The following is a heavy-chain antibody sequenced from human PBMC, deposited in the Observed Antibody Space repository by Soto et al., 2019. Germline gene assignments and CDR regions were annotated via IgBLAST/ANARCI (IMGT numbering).Heavy chain of an antibody. CDR2: ISAYNGNT. J-gene: IGHJ5*02. D-gene: IGHD3-22*01. CDR3: AQDYYDSSGYNWFDP. V-gene: IGHV1-18*01. CDR1: GYTFTSYG. Sequence: SCKASGYTFTSYGISWVRQAPGQGLEWMGWISAYNGNTNYAQKLQGRVTMTTDTSTSTAYMELRSLRSDDTAVYYCAQDYYDSSGYNWFDPWGQGTLVTVSS.